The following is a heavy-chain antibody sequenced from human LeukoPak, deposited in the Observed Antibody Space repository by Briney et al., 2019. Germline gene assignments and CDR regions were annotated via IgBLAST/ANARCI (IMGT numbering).Heavy chain of an antibody. CDR2: ISGSGGST. J-gene: IGHJ6*02. D-gene: IGHD1-26*01. CDR3: AKDIGYYYYYGMDV. Sequence: GGSLRLSCAASGFTFSSYAMSWVRQAPGKGLEWVSAISGSGGSTYYADSVKGRFTISRDNSKNTLYLQMNSLRAEDTALYYCAKDIGYYYYYGMDVWGQGTTVTVSS. CDR1: GFTFSSYA. V-gene: IGHV3-23*01.